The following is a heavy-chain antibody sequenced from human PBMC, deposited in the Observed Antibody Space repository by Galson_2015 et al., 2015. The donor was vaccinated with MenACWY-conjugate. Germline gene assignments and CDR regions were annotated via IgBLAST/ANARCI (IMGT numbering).Heavy chain of an antibody. J-gene: IGHJ6*02. V-gene: IGHV3-48*04. D-gene: IGHD6-19*01. CDR2: ISSSSSTI. Sequence: SLRLSCAATGFTFSSYSMNWVRQAPGKGLEWVSYISSSSSTIYYADSVKGRLTISRDNAKNSLYLQMNSLRAEDTAVYHCARHSGIAGTGTRRMDVWGQGTTVTASS. CDR1: GFTFSSYS. CDR3: ARHSGIAGTGTRRMDV.